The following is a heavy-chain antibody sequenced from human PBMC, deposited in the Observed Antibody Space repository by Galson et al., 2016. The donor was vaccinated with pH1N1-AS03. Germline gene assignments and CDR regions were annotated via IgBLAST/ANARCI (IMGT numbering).Heavy chain of an antibody. J-gene: IGHJ4*02. CDR2: IYWNDER. D-gene: IGHD3-16*01. CDR3: AHRAPFTFGATFVGGGQFDY. V-gene: IGHV2-5*01. Sequence: PALVKPTQRLTLTCTFSGFSLTTSGVGVGWIRQPPGGALEWLADIYWNDERSYTPSLRTRPTVSRGTSENQVVLTLDTVDPADTGTYFCAHRAPFTFGATFVGGGQFDYWGQGTLVTASS. CDR1: GFSLTTSGVG.